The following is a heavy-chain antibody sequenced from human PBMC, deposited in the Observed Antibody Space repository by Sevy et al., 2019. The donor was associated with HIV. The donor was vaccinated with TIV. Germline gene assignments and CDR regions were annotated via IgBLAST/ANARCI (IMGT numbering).Heavy chain of an antibody. Sequence: ASVKVSCKVSGYTLTALSMHWVRQAPGKGLEWMGTFDPEDGETRFAQKFQGRVTMTEDTSTDTAYMELSSLRSEDTAVYFCATPKDYYDSRGYPFDHWGQGALVTVSS. CDR1: GYTLTALS. CDR2: FDPEDGET. V-gene: IGHV1-24*01. CDR3: ATPKDYYDSRGYPFDH. D-gene: IGHD3-22*01. J-gene: IGHJ4*02.